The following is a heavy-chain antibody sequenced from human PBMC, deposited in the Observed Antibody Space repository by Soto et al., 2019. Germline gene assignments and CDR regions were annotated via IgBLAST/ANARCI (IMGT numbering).Heavy chain of an antibody. CDR2: FSSRSTFI. CDR1: GFTLTNEN. V-gene: IGHV3-21*06. CDR3: ARDAYNYGYFSS. J-gene: IGHJ5*02. Sequence: GGSLRLSCTVLGFTLTNENMNWVRQAPGKGLEWVSSFSSRSTFINYADSVKGRFTISRDNDKGLVYLQMNSLRAEDTAVYYCARDAYNYGYFSSWVQGTLVTVSS. D-gene: IGHD5-12*01.